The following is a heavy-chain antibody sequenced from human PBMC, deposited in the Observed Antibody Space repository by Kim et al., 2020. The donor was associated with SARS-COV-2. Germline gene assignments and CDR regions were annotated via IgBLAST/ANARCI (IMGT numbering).Heavy chain of an antibody. CDR2: IKTKSNNYAT. CDR1: GFTFSGSN. V-gene: IGHV3-73*01. CDR3: TTTAGAVGY. Sequence: GGSLRLSCAASGFTFSGSNLNWVRQAPGKGLEWVGRIKTKSNNYATTYGAPVKDRFTISRDDSENTAYLQMNSLKIEDTAVYYGTTTAGAVGYWGQGTLVTVSS. J-gene: IGHJ4*02. D-gene: IGHD1-26*01.